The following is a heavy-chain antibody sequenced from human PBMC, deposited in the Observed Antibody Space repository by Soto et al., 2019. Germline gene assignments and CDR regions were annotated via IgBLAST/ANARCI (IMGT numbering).Heavy chain of an antibody. CDR2: IKEDGSEA. D-gene: IGHD3-10*01. Sequence: EVQLVESGGGLVQPGGSLRLSCVASGFTFSNEWMAWVRQAPGGGLEWVANIKEDGSEAHYVDTVKGRFTISRYNAKTSLYLQMNSLRAEDTAVYYCARPRYYGNYPAWGQGSLVTVSS. J-gene: IGHJ1*01. CDR1: GFTFSNEW. V-gene: IGHV3-7*05. CDR3: ARPRYYGNYPA.